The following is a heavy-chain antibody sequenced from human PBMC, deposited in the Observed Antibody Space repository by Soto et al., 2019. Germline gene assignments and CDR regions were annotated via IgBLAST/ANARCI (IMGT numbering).Heavy chain of an antibody. Sequence: GGSLRLSLAASGFSCSAYRMNRVRQAPGKGLEWIAYTSTSSTTKYYADSVRGRFSISRDNANDLLYLDMDKLRDEDTGIYYCAGSYSSGNWYFDYWGLGTPVTVSS. J-gene: IGHJ4*02. V-gene: IGHV3-48*02. D-gene: IGHD3-10*01. CDR2: TSTSSTTK. CDR1: GFSCSAYR. CDR3: AGSYSSGNWYFDY.